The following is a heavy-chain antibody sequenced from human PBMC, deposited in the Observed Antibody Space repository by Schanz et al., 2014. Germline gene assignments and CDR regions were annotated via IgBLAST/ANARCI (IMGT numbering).Heavy chain of an antibody. J-gene: IGHJ4*02. CDR3: AKQIHYDILTVTRN. CDR1: GFIFSSYG. V-gene: IGHV3-23*04. CDR2: LSGSGGST. Sequence: VQLVESGGGVVQPGRSLRLSCAASGFIFSSYGLHWVRQAPGKGLEWVSALSGSGGSTYYADSVKGRFTISRDNSKNTLYLQMNSLRAEDTAVYYCAKQIHYDILTVTRNWGQGTLVTASS. D-gene: IGHD3-9*01.